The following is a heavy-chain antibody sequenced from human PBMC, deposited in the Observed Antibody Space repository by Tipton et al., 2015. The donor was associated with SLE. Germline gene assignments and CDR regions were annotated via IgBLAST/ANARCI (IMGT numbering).Heavy chain of an antibody. V-gene: IGHV1-18*01. J-gene: IGHJ3*02. D-gene: IGHD2-15*01. CDR2: ISAYNGNT. CDR1: GYTFTSYG. Sequence: QSGAEVKKPGASVKVSCKASGYTFTSYGISWVRQAPGQGLEWMGWISAYNGNTNYAQKLQGRVTMTTDTSTSTAYMELRSLRSDDTAVYYCARDDSLVVVAATYAFDIWGQGPMVPVSS. CDR3: ARDDSLVVVAATYAFDI.